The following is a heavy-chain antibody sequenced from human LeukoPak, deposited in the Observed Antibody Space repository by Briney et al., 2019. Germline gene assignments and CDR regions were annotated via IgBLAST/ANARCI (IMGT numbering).Heavy chain of an antibody. D-gene: IGHD3-10*01. V-gene: IGHV1-2*02. CDR3: ARLDYGSGSYFGYYYGMDV. J-gene: IGHJ6*02. CDR1: GFTFTGHY. Sequence: AASVKVSCKASGFTFTGHYIHWVRQAPGQGLEWMGYINPHSGGTNSPQKFQGRVTMTRDTSISTAYMELSRLRSDDTAVYYCARLDYGSGSYFGYYYGMDVWGQGTTVTVSS. CDR2: INPHSGGT.